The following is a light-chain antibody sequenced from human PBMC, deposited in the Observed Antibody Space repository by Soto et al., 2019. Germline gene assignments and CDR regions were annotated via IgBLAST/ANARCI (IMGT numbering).Light chain of an antibody. V-gene: IGKV3-15*01. CDR2: DTS. CDR1: QGIGDT. J-gene: IGKJ5*01. Sequence: VIRNSPATVSVSPGEGATLSCRASQGIGDTLAWYQHKPGQTPRLLIYDTSTRATGVPTRFSASGSGTDFTLTVNSLQSEDIAVYYCQQYNNWPQTFGQGTRLAI. CDR3: QQYNNWPQT.